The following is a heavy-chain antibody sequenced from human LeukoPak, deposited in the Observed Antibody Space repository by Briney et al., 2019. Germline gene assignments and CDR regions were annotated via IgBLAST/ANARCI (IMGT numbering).Heavy chain of an antibody. J-gene: IGHJ4*02. CDR3: ASVVRVVAARSGTTDY. D-gene: IGHD2-15*01. CDR1: GFTFSSYS. CDR2: ISSSSSTI. Sequence: PGGSLRLSCAASGFTFSSYSMNWVRQAPGKGLEWVSYISSSSSTIHYADSVKGRFTISRDNAKNSLYLQMNSLRAEDTALYYCASVVRVVAARSGTTDYWGQGTLVTVSS. V-gene: IGHV3-48*04.